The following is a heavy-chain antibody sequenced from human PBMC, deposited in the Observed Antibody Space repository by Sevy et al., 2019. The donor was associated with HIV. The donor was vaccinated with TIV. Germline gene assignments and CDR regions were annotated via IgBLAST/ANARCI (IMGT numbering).Heavy chain of an antibody. D-gene: IGHD3-22*01. CDR2: ISSRDSTI. CDR1: GFTFSDYY. Sequence: GGSLRLSCAASGFTFSDYYMSWIRQAPGKGLEWVSYISSRDSTIYYADSVKGRFTISRDNAKNSLYLQMNSLRAEDTAVYYCARGEYYDSSGYYPYFDYWGQGTLVTVSS. J-gene: IGHJ4*02. CDR3: ARGEYYDSSGYYPYFDY. V-gene: IGHV3-11*04.